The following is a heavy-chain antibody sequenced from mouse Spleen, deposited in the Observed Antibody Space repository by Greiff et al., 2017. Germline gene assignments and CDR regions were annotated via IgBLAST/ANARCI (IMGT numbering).Heavy chain of an antibody. CDR1: GYTFTDYY. D-gene: IGHD1-2*01. J-gene: IGHJ4*01. CDR3: ARSLLRPPYAMDY. V-gene: IGHV1-19*01. CDR2: INPYNGGT. Sequence: EVKLVESGPVLVKPGASVKMSCKASGYTFTDYYMNWVKQSHGKSLEWIGVINPYNGGTSYNQKFKGKATLTVDKSSSTAYMELNSLTSEDSAVYYCARSLLRPPYAMDYWGQGTSVTVSS.